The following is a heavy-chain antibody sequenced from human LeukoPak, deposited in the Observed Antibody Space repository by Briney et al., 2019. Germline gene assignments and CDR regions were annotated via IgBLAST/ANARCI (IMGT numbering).Heavy chain of an antibody. CDR3: AKDSSVYHYDSRNFDY. CDR2: IRYDGNNK. V-gene: IGHV3-30*02. Sequence: GGSLRLSCTASGFTFSSYGMHWVRQAPGKGLEWVAFIRYDGNNKYYADSVKGRVTISRDNSKNTLYLQMNRLRTEDMALYYCAKDSSVYHYDSRNFDYWGQGKLVTVSS. J-gene: IGHJ4*02. CDR1: GFTFSSYG. D-gene: IGHD3-22*01.